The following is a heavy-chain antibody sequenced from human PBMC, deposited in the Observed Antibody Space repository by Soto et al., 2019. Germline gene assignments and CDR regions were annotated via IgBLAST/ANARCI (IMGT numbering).Heavy chain of an antibody. CDR3: ARAPSWYSFDY. Sequence: ASLKVSCKASGDTFTSYAMHWVRQAPGQRLEWMGWINAGNANTKYSQKFQGRVTFTRDTSASTAYMELSSLRSEDTAVYYCARAPSWYSFDYWGQGTLVTVS. V-gene: IGHV1-3*01. CDR2: INAGNANT. D-gene: IGHD6-13*01. CDR1: GDTFTSYA. J-gene: IGHJ4*02.